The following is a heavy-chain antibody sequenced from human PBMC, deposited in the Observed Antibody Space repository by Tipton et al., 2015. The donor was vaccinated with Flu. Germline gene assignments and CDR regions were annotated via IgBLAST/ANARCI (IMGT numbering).Heavy chain of an antibody. CDR1: SVSISSGGYY. J-gene: IGHJ4*02. V-gene: IGHV4-31*01. D-gene: IGHD2-15*01. CDR3: ARARGYCSGGHCYSYSFDY. Sequence: TLSLTCKVSSVSISSGGYYWSWIRQHPGKDLEWIGFISYSGNTYYNPSLKGLGTISVDTSKNQFSLKLSSVTAADTAVYYCARARGYCSGGHCYSYSFDYWGQGTLVTVSS. CDR2: ISYSGNT.